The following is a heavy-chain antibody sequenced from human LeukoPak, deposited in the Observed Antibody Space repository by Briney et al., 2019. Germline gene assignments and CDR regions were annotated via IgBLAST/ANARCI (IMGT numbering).Heavy chain of an antibody. D-gene: IGHD3-22*01. J-gene: IGHJ6*02. V-gene: IGHV3-23*01. CDR3: AKLHDDSSGTYYYYGMDV. CDR2: INGGGGNT. CDR1: GFTFNSYV. Sequence: ESGGSLRLSCAASGFTFNSYVMSWVRQAPGKGLEWVSAINGGGGNTYYADSVKGRFTISRDNSKNMVYLQMNSLRADDTAVYYCAKLHDDSSGTYYYYGMDVWGQGTTVTVSS.